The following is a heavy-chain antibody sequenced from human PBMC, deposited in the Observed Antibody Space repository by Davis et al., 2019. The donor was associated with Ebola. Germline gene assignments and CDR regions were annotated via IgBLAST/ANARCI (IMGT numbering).Heavy chain of an antibody. D-gene: IGHD2-8*01. CDR2: IIPIFGTA. CDR3: AKLYAIPFDSYYYGMDV. J-gene: IGHJ6*02. Sequence: SVKVSCKASGGTFSSYAISWVRQAPGQGLEWMGGIIPIFGTANYAQKFQGRVTITADESTSTAYMELSSLRSEDTAVYYCAKLYAIPFDSYYYGMDVWGQGTTVTVSS. V-gene: IGHV1-69*13. CDR1: GGTFSSYA.